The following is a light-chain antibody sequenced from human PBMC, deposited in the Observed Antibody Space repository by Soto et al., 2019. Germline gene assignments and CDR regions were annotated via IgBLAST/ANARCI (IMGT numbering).Light chain of an antibody. CDR3: QQYNNYPPIT. CDR1: QSVSTY. J-gene: IGKJ5*01. Sequence: EIVMTQSPATLSVSPGERATLSCRASQSVSTYLAWYQQKPGQAPRLLIYGASTRATGIPARFSGSGSGTDFTLTISSLQSEDFAIYYCQQYNNYPPITFGQGTRLEIK. V-gene: IGKV3D-15*01. CDR2: GAS.